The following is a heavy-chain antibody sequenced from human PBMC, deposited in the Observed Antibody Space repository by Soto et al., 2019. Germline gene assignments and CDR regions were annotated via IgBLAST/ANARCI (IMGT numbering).Heavy chain of an antibody. Sequence: ASVKVSCKASGYTFTGYYMHWVRQAPGQGLEWMGWINPNSGGTNYAQKFQGWVTMTRDTSISTVYMELSRLRSDDTAVYYCAREVGYSGNDMGFSAAFDIWGQGTMVTVSS. D-gene: IGHD5-12*01. CDR3: AREVGYSGNDMGFSAAFDI. V-gene: IGHV1-2*04. J-gene: IGHJ3*02. CDR1: GYTFTGYY. CDR2: INPNSGGT.